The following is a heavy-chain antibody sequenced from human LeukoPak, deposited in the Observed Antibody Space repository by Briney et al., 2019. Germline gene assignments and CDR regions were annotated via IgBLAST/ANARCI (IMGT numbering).Heavy chain of an antibody. J-gene: IGHJ4*02. D-gene: IGHD6-19*01. CDR2: ISAYNGNT. CDR3: ARDSEDSSGWYELAFDY. CDR1: GYTFTSYG. Sequence: ASVKVSCKASGYTFTSYGISWVRQAPGQGLEWMGWISAYNGNTSYAQKLQGRVTMTTDTSTSTAYMELRSLRSDDTAVYYCARDSEDSSGWYELAFDYWGQGTLVTVSS. V-gene: IGHV1-18*01.